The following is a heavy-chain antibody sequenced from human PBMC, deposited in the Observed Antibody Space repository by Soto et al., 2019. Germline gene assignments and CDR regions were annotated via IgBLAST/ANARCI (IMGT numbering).Heavy chain of an antibody. Sequence: PGGSLRLSCAASGFTFSSYAMSWVRQAPGKGLEWVSAISGSGGSTYYADSVKGRFTISRDNSKNTLYLQMNSLRAEDTAVYYCANLMIVVDSPYYFDYWGQGTLVTVSS. CDR2: ISGSGGST. V-gene: IGHV3-23*01. J-gene: IGHJ4*02. D-gene: IGHD3-22*01. CDR3: ANLMIVVDSPYYFDY. CDR1: GFTFSSYA.